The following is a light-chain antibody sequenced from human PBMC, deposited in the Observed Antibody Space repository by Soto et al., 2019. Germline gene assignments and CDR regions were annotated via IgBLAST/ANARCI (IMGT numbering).Light chain of an antibody. Sequence: ALTQPASVSGSPGQSITISCTGTSSDVGHYNYVSWYQQHPGNAPKLMIYDVRLRPSGVSDRFSGSKSGNTASLTISGLQAEDEADYYCCSYTTTTSRVFGTGTKLTVL. V-gene: IGLV2-14*03. CDR3: CSYTTTTSRV. CDR1: SSDVGHYNY. CDR2: DVR. J-gene: IGLJ1*01.